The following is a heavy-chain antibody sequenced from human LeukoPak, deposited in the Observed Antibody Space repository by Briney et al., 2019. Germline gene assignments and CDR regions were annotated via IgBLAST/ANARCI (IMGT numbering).Heavy chain of an antibody. CDR2: IYYSGST. CDR1: GGSISSSSYY. CDR3: AVYYYDSSGYFDY. D-gene: IGHD3-22*01. V-gene: IGHV4-39*01. J-gene: IGHJ4*02. Sequence: SETLSLTCTVFGGSISSSSYYWGWIRQPPGKGLEWIGSIYYSGSTYYNPSLKSRVTISVDTSKNQFSLKLSSVTAADTAVYYCAVYYYDSSGYFDYWGQGTLVTVSS.